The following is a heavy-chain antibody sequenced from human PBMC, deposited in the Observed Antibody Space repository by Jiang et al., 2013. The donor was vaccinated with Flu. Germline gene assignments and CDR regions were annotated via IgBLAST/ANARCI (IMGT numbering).Heavy chain of an antibody. CDR3: AKGWGDIVVVPAAIRYDY. V-gene: IGHV3-23*04. J-gene: IGHJ4*02. Sequence: QLVESGGGLIQPGGSLRLSCAASGFTVSSNYMSWVRQAPGKGLEWVSAISGSGGSTYYADSMKGRFTISRDNSKNTLYLQMNSLRAEDTAVYYCAKGWGDIVVVPAAIRYDYWGQGTLVTVSS. D-gene: IGHD2-2*02. CDR2: ISGSGGST. CDR1: GFTVSSNY.